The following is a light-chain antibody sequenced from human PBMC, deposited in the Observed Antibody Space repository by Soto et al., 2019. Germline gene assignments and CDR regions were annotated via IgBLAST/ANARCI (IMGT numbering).Light chain of an antibody. J-gene: IGKJ1*01. CDR3: QQYSAKWT. CDR2: KAS. Sequence: DIQMTQSPSTLSASVRDRVTITCRASESISSWLAWFQQKPGKAPKLLIYKASILQSGVSSRFSGSESGTEFTLTISSPQPDDFATYFCQQYSAKWTFGQGTKVEIK. CDR1: ESISSW. V-gene: IGKV1-5*03.